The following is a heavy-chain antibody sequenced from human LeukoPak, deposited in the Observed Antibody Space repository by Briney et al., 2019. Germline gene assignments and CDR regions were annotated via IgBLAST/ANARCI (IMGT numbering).Heavy chain of an antibody. J-gene: IGHJ4*02. D-gene: IGHD2-15*01. Sequence: GGSLRLSCAASGFTFDDYGMSWVRQAPGKGLEWVSGINWNGGSTGYADSVKGRFTISRDNAKNSLYLQMNSLRAEDTALYYCARDWGGTVGVGHFDYWGQGTLVTVSS. CDR1: GFTFDDYG. CDR3: ARDWGGTVGVGHFDY. V-gene: IGHV3-20*04. CDR2: INWNGGST.